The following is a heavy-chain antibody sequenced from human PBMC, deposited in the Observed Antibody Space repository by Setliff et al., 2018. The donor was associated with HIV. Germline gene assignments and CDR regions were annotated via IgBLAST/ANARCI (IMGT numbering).Heavy chain of an antibody. Sequence: GESLKISCVPSGFPFSSHGMHWVRQAAGKGLEWIAFIQYDGNTKEYADSVKGRFTISRDNSKNTLYLQMNSLTTEDTAVYYCAKDWRWELPIYGMNVWGQGTTVTVSS. J-gene: IGHJ6*02. CDR2: IQYDGNTK. D-gene: IGHD1-26*01. V-gene: IGHV3-30*02. CDR1: GFPFSSHG. CDR3: AKDWRWELPIYGMNV.